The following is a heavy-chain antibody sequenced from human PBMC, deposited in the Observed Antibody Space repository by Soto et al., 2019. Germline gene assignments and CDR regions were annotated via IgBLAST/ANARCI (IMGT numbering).Heavy chain of an antibody. V-gene: IGHV4-30-2*01. Sequence: SETLSLTCAVSGDSISRRGYSWTWIRQPPGKALEWIGNIYDSGSTSYNPSLKSRVTISVDRSKNQFSLKLTSVTAADTAVYFCARGSSSYYDYGMDVWGQGTTVTVSS. D-gene: IGHD6-6*01. CDR1: GDSISRRGYS. CDR2: IYDSGST. J-gene: IGHJ6*02. CDR3: ARGSSSYYDYGMDV.